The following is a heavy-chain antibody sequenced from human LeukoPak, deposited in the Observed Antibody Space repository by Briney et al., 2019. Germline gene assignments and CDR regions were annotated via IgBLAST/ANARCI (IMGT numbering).Heavy chain of an antibody. V-gene: IGHV1-46*01. CDR1: VYTFTSYY. J-gene: IGHJ4*02. D-gene: IGHD5-24*01. CDR2: INPSGGST. CDR3: ATPARDGYPYSLDY. Sequence: ASVKVSCKASVYTFTSYYIHWVRQAPGQGLEWMGIINPSGGSTSYAQKFQGRVTMTRDTSTSTVYMELSSLRSEDTAVYYCATPARDGYPYSLDYWGQGTLVTVSS.